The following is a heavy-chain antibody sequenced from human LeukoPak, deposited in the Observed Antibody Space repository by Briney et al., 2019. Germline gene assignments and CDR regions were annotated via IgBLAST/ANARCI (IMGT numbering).Heavy chain of an antibody. CDR2: ISGSGGST. Sequence: GGSLRLSCAASGFTFSSYAMSWVRQAPGKGLEWVSAISGSGGSTYYADSAKGRFTISRDNSKNTLYLQMNSLRAEDTAVYYCAKDPLLGLLRLGGFTFDYWGQGTLVTVSS. CDR1: GFTFSSYA. V-gene: IGHV3-23*01. CDR3: AKDPLLGLLRLGGFTFDY. J-gene: IGHJ4*02. D-gene: IGHD3-16*01.